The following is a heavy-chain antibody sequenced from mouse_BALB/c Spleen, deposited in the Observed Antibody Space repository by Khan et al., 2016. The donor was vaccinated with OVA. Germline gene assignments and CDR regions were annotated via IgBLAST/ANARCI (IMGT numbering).Heavy chain of an antibody. Sequence: QVQLKQSGAELAKPGDSVKMSCKASGYTFSTYWIHWVKQRPGQGLEWMGYINPSSGYTYYNQTFNDKATLTTDKSSSTAYMQLSSLTSEDSAVYYCSRDRIDYWGQGTTLTVSS. V-gene: IGHV1-7*01. CDR1: GYTFSTYW. CDR3: SRDRIDY. CDR2: INPSSGYT. J-gene: IGHJ2*01.